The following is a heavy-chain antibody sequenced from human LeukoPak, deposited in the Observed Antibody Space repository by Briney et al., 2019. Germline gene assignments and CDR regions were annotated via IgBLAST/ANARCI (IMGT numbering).Heavy chain of an antibody. D-gene: IGHD4-17*01. Sequence: PGGSLRLSCATSGFTFSSYSMNWVRQAPGKGLEWVSYISSSSSTIYYADSVKGRFTISRDNAKNSLYLQMNSLRAEDTAVYYCARDQMTTVTYNWFDPWGQGTLVTVSS. CDR1: GFTFSSYS. J-gene: IGHJ5*02. CDR2: ISSSSSTI. V-gene: IGHV3-48*04. CDR3: ARDQMTTVTYNWFDP.